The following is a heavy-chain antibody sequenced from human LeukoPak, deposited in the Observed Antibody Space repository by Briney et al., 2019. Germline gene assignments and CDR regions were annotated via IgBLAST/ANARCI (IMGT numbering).Heavy chain of an antibody. CDR2: IWYDGSNK. V-gene: IGHV3-33*06. Sequence: GGSLRLSCAASGFTFSSYGMHWVRQAPGKGLEWVAVIWYDGSNKYYADSVKGRFTISRDNSKNTLYLQMNSLRAEDTAVYYCANYDSSGYASDAEYFQHWGQGTLVTVSS. D-gene: IGHD3-22*01. CDR1: GFTFSSYG. J-gene: IGHJ1*01. CDR3: ANYDSSGYASDAEYFQH.